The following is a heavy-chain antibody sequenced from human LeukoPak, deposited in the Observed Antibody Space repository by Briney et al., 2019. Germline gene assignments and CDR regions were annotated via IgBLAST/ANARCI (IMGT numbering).Heavy chain of an antibody. CDR2: ISWDGGST. J-gene: IGHJ4*02. CDR3: AKDGKNYFDY. CDR1: GFNFGIYG. V-gene: IGHV3-43*01. Sequence: GGSLRLSCTASGFNFGIYGMHWVRQAPGKGLEWVSLISWDGGSTYYADSVKGRFTISRDNSKNSLSLQMNSLRPEDTALYYCAKDGKNYFDYWGQGTLVTVSS.